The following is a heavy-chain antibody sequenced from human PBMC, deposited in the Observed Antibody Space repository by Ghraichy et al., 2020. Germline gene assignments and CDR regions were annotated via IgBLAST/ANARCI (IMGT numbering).Heavy chain of an antibody. D-gene: IGHD3-3*01. CDR1: GFSLTTSGVG. Sequence: SGPTLVKPTQTLTLTCTFSGFSLTTSGVGVAWIRQPPGKALEWLGVIYWTDATYYRPSLESRLTITKDTSKNQVVLTMTNMDPADTATYYCTHSTVSRITTFVAALSPKTRQKATYCFDYWGQGTLVTVSS. CDR2: IYWTDAT. J-gene: IGHJ4*02. V-gene: IGHV2-5*01. CDR3: THSTVSRITTFVAALSPKTRQKATYCFDY.